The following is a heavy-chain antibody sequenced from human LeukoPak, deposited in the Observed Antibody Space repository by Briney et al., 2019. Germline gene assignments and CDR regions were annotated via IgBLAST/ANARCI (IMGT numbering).Heavy chain of an antibody. D-gene: IGHD1-1*01. V-gene: IGHV1-46*01. CDR2: INPSGGST. CDR1: GYTFTSYY. J-gene: IGHJ3*02. CDR3: ARPVEIAGFAFDI. Sequence: GASVKVSCKASGYTFTSYYMHWVRQAPGQGLEWMGIINPSGGSTSYAQKFQGRVTMTRDTSTSTVYMELSSVTAADTAVYYCARPVEIAGFAFDIWGQGTMVTVSS.